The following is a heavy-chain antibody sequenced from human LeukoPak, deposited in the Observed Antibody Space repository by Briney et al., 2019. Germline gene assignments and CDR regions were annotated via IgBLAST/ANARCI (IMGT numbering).Heavy chain of an antibody. CDR2: INRDGSER. CDR3: ARRNAMDV. J-gene: IGHJ6*02. V-gene: IGHV3-7*03. Sequence: GGSLRLSCAASGFTFSNYWMTWVRQAPGKGLEWVANINRDGSERYYVDSVKGRFTISRDVAKSSLYLQMNSLRAEDAAVYYCARRNAMDVWGQGTTVIVFS. CDR1: GFTFSNYW.